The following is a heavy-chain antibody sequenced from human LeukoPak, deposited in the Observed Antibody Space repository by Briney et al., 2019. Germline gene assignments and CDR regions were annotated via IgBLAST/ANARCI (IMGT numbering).Heavy chain of an antibody. J-gene: IGHJ4*02. D-gene: IGHD2-15*01. CDR2: ISGSGGTT. CDR1: GFTFSSYG. Sequence: PGGSLRLSCAASGFTFSSYGMSWVRQAPGKGLEWVSGISGSGGTTYYADSVKGRFTISRDNSKTSLYLQMNSLRAEDTAVYYCAKISRHCSGGSCPKNWGQGTLVTVSS. CDR3: AKISRHCSGGSCPKN. V-gene: IGHV3-23*01.